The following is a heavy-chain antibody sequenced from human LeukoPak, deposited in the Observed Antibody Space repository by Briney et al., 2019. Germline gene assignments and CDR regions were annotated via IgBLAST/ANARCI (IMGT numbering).Heavy chain of an antibody. Sequence: GGSLRLSCAASGFTVSSNYMNWVRQAPGKGLEWISYISSSGSVIYYADSVKGRFTISRDNANNSLSLQMNSLRDEDTAVYYCARGRGYVSGSPDYWGQGTLVTVSS. V-gene: IGHV3-48*02. D-gene: IGHD3-10*01. CDR3: ARGRGYVSGSPDY. CDR1: GFTVSSNY. CDR2: ISSSGSVI. J-gene: IGHJ4*02.